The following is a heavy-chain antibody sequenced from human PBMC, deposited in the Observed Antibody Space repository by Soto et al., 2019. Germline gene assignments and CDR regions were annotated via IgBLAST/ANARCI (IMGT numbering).Heavy chain of an antibody. CDR2: VSSDGGFT. CDR3: ARDPMGRGVPLDY. V-gene: IGHV3-11*06. D-gene: IGHD3-10*01. CDR1: GFTFSDYY. J-gene: IGHJ4*02. Sequence: QVQLVESGGGLVEPGGSLRLSCAASGFTFSDYYMRWIRQVPGRGLECLSYVSSDGGFTHYADSVQGRFTISRDNTKNSLLLEMKGLRAEDTALYFCARDPMGRGVPLDYWGPGTLVTVSS.